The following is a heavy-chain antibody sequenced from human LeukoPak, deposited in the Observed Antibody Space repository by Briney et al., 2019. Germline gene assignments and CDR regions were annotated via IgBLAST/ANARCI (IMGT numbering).Heavy chain of an antibody. CDR1: GGSVSSSSW. D-gene: IGHD1-26*01. CDR3: ARIVGSEGFDY. V-gene: IGHV4-4*02. J-gene: IGHJ4*02. CDR2: IYHSGST. Sequence: SETLSLTCAVSGGSVSSSSWWSWVRQPPGKGLEWIGEIYHSGSTNYNPSLKSRVTISVDKSKNQFSLKLSSVTAADTAVYYCARIVGSEGFDYWGQGTLVTVSS.